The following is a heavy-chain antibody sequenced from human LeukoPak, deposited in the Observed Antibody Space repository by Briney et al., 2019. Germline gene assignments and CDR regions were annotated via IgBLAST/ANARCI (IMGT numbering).Heavy chain of an antibody. CDR2: IDYSGST. CDR1: GXTISRYY. CDR3: ARDRRRDLLHAFDI. V-gene: IGHV4-59*01. Sequence: SETLSLTCTVPGXTISRYYWSWIRQPPGKGLEWIAYIDYSGSTNYNPSLKSRLTISLDASKNQFSLKLSSVTAADTAVYYCARDRRRDLLHAFDIWGQGTMVTVSS. J-gene: IGHJ3*02. D-gene: IGHD1-26*01.